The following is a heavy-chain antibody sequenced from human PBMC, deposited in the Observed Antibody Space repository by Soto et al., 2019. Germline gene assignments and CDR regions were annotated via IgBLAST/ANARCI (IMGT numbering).Heavy chain of an antibody. J-gene: IGHJ5*01. CDR1: GGSISDDSY. CDR3: ARDEYQLLSSVSWFDS. V-gene: IGHV4-30-4*01. D-gene: IGHD2-2*01. CDR2: IYHTRNT. Sequence: TLSLTGPVSGGSISDDSYWSWIRQTPGKGLEWIGYIYHTRNTYYNPSLRSRVSISVDKSKSQFSLKLISVTAADTAVYFCARDEYQLLSSVSWFDSWGQGTLVTVSS.